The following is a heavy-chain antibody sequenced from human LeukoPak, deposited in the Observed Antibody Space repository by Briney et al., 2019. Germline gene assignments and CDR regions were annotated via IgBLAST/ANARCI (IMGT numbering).Heavy chain of an antibody. CDR2: ISGGGGST. CDR3: ARGPPYCGGDCYYFDY. V-gene: IGHV3-23*01. D-gene: IGHD2-21*02. CDR1: EFTFSSYA. Sequence: PGGSLRLSCAASEFTFSSYAMSWVRQAPGKGLEWVSGISGGGGSTYYADSVKGRFTISRDNSKNTLYLQMNSLRAEDTAVYYCARGPPYCGGDCYYFDYWGQGTLVTASS. J-gene: IGHJ4*02.